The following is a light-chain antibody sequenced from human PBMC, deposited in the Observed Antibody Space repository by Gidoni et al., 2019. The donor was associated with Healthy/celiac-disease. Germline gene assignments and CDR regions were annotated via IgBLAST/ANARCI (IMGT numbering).Light chain of an antibody. V-gene: IGKV1-39*01. CDR2: AAS. CDR3: QQSYSTLYT. Sequence: DIQMTQSPSSLSASVGDRVTITCRASQSINSYLNLYQQKPWKAPKLLIYAASSLQSGVPSRFSGSGAGTDFTLTISSVQPEDFATYYYQQSYSTLYTFGQGTKLEIK. CDR1: QSINSY. J-gene: IGKJ2*01.